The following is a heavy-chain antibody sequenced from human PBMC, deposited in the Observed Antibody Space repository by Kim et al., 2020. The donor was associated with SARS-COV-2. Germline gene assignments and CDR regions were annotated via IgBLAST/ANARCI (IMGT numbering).Heavy chain of an antibody. CDR1: GGTFSSYA. CDR2: IIPIFGTA. V-gene: IGHV1-69*13. J-gene: IGHJ4*02. D-gene: IGHD3-3*01. Sequence: SVKVSCKASGGTFSSYAISWVRQAPGQGLEWMGGIIPIFGTANYAQKFQGRVTITADESTSTAYMELSSLRSEDTAVYYCAREGGGVVTFDYWGQGTLVTVSS. CDR3: AREGGGVVTFDY.